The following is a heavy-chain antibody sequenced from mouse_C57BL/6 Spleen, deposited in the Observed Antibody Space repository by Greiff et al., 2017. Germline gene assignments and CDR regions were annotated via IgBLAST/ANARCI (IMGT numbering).Heavy chain of an antibody. CDR1: GFTFSDYG. Sequence: EVMLVESGGGLVKPGGSLKLSCAASGFTFSDYGMHWVRQAQEKGLEWVAYISSGSSTSYYADTVTGRFPISRDNAKNTLFLQMTSLRSEDAAMYYFASDYYGSSYFNSAWFAYWGQGTLVTVSA. J-gene: IGHJ3*01. CDR2: ISSGSSTS. CDR3: ASDYYGSSYFNSAWFAY. V-gene: IGHV5-17*01. D-gene: IGHD1-1*01.